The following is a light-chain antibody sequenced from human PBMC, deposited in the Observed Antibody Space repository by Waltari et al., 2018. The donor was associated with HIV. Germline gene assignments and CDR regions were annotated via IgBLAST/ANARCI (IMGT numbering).Light chain of an antibody. CDR2: SNN. CDR1: SSNIGRTA. CDR3: AAWDDSLNGLL. Sequence: QSVLTQPPSASGTPGQGVTIPCSGSSSNIGRTAVNWYRQLPGTAPKVLIYSNNQRPSGVPDRFSGSKSGTSASLAISGLQSEDDADYYCAAWDDSLNGLLFGGGTKLTVL. J-gene: IGLJ2*01. V-gene: IGLV1-44*01.